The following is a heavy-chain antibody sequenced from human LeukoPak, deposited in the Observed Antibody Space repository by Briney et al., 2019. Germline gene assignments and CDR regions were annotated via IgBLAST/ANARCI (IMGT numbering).Heavy chain of an antibody. Sequence: SETLSLTCAVYGGSFSGYYWSWIRQPPGQGLELNGEINHSGSTNYNPSLKSRVTISVDTSKNQFSLKLSSVTAAATAVYYCARGEVGAKGGPNNWFDPWGQGTLVTVSS. J-gene: IGHJ5*02. CDR1: GGSFSGYY. D-gene: IGHD1-26*01. CDR2: INHSGST. CDR3: ARGEVGAKGGPNNWFDP. V-gene: IGHV4-34*01.